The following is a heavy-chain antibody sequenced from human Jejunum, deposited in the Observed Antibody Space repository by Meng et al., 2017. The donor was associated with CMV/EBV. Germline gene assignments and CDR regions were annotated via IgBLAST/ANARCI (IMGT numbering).Heavy chain of an antibody. Sequence: RSCAASGFTFSSFWMHWFRQVPGKGLVWVSRIIHDGSATIYADSVKGQFTISRDNAKNTLYLQMNSLRVEDTAVYYCARGTWRYFDLWGRGTLVTVSS. CDR3: ARGTWRYFDL. V-gene: IGHV3-74*01. D-gene: IGHD5-12*01. CDR1: GFTFSSFW. CDR2: IIHDGSAT. J-gene: IGHJ2*01.